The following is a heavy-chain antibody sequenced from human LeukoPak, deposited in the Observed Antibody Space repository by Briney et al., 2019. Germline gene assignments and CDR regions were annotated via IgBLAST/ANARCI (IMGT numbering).Heavy chain of an antibody. CDR2: ISGDGGRT. V-gene: IGHV3-23*01. CDR3: VKDFGRNIGGPGY. J-gene: IGHJ4*02. Sequence: GGSVRLSCGASGFAFTIYTMAWVPQAPGGGLEWVSGISGDGGRTYYADSVKGRFVISRDNSKSTLYLQMNSLRAEDRAVYYCVKDFGRNIGGPGYWGRGTLVTVSS. CDR1: GFAFTIYT. D-gene: IGHD2-15*01.